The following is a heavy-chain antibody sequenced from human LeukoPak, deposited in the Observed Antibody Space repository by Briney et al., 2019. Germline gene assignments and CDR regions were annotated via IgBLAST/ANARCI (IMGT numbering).Heavy chain of an antibody. V-gene: IGHV3-30*04. Sequence: PGGFLRLSCAASGFTFSNYTMHWVRQAPGKGLEWVAVISYDGNNKYYADSVKGRFTISRDNSKNTLYLQMNSLRAEDTAIYYCAKKYGVTVYGSGLNYFDYWGQGTLVTVSS. J-gene: IGHJ4*02. CDR2: ISYDGNNK. CDR1: GFTFSNYT. D-gene: IGHD6-19*01. CDR3: AKKYGVTVYGSGLNYFDY.